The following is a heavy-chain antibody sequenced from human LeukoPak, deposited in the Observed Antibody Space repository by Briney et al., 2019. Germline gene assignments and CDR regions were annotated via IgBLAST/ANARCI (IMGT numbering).Heavy chain of an antibody. CDR1: GFTFTTYG. CDR2: ITYDGYYK. Sequence: GTSLRLSCAASGFTFTTYGMHWDRQSPGKGLEWVALITYDGYYKYYSDSVKGRFTISSDTSKNTLYLQMNSLSAEDTAVYYCARDLSPVVRASPMGYWGQGTLVTVSS. CDR3: ARDLSPVVRASPMGY. J-gene: IGHJ4*02. D-gene: IGHD3-10*01. V-gene: IGHV3-30*03.